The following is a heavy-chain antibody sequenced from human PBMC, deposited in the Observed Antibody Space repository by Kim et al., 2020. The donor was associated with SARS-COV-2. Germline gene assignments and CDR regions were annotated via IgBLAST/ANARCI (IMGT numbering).Heavy chain of an antibody. CDR2: IYYSGST. Sequence: SETLSLTCTVSGCSISSYYWSWIRQPPGKGLEWIGYIYYSGSTNYNPSLKSRVTISVDTSKNQFSLKLSSVTAADTAVSYCAIGTRLWDFDLGGRGILVT. CDR1: GCSISSYY. D-gene: IGHD3-10*01. CDR3: AIGTRLWDFDL. J-gene: IGHJ2*01. V-gene: IGHV4-59*13.